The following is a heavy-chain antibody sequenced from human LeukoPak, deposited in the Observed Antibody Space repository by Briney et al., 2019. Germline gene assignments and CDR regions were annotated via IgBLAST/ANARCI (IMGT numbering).Heavy chain of an antibody. J-gene: IGHJ4*02. CDR2: ISGGGGST. CDR1: GFTFISYA. V-gene: IGHV3-23*01. D-gene: IGHD1-26*01. CDR3: AKGWELPLYYFDY. Sequence: GGSLRLSCAASGFTFISYAMNWVRQAPGRGLEWVSAISGGGGSTYYADSVKGRFTISRDNSKNTLSLQMNSLRVEDTAVYYCAKGWELPLYYFDYWGQGTLVTVSS.